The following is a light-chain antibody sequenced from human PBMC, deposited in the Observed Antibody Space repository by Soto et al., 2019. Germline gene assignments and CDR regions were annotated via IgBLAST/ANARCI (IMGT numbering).Light chain of an antibody. J-gene: IGKJ4*01. CDR3: QQYNNWPPLT. CDR2: GAS. Sequence: EIVVTQSTATVSGAGEARSTLCWRASQTVSSNLAWYQQKPGQAPRLLIYGASTRATGIPARFSGSGSGTEFTITISSLQSADFAVYYCQQYNNWPPLTFGGGTKVDIK. V-gene: IGKV3-15*01. CDR1: QTVSSN.